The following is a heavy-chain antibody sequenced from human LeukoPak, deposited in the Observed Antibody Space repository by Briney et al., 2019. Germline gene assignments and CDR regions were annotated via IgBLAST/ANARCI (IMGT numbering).Heavy chain of an antibody. V-gene: IGHV1-8*01. CDR2: MNPNSGNT. Sequence: ASVKVSCKASGYTFTSYDINWVRQATGQGLEWMGWMNPNSGNTGYAQKFQGRVTMTRSTSISTAYMELSSLRSEATCVYYCASVRVLRYCSGGSCYRFEYWGEGTLVTVSS. J-gene: IGHJ4*02. CDR1: GYTFTSYD. D-gene: IGHD2-15*01. CDR3: ASVRVLRYCSGGSCYRFEY.